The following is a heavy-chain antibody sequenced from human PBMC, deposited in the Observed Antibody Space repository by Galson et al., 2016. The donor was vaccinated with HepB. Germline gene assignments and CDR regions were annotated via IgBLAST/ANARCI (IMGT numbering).Heavy chain of an antibody. J-gene: IGHJ2*01. CDR2: VSHSSTYV. D-gene: IGHD6-6*01. CDR3: ARSLGWYFDV. V-gene: IGHV3-21*01. CDR1: GFTFTNYW. Sequence: SLRLSCAASGFTFTNYWMSWVRQAPGKGLEWVSSVSHSSTYVYYADSVEGRFTISRDNAKNSLYLEMNSLRVEDTAVFYCARSLGWYFDVWGRGTLVTVSS.